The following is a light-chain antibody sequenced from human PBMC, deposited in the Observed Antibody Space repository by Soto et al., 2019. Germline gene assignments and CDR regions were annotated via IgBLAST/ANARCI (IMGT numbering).Light chain of an antibody. V-gene: IGKV1-33*01. CDR3: QQYHGFW. CDR1: QDITNS. J-gene: IGKJ1*01. CDR2: DAS. Sequence: DIQMTQSPSSLSASVGDRVTITCQASQDITNSLNWYQQKPGKAPKLLIYDASSLESGVPSRFSGGGSGTEFSLIINGLQPEDFATYYCQQYHGFWFGQGTKVDIK.